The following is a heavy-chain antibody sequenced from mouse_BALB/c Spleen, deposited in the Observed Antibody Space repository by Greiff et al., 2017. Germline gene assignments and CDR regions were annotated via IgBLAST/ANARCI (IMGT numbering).Heavy chain of an antibody. Sequence: EVQLQQSGPELVKPGASVKMSCKASGYTFTSYVMHWVKQKPGQGLEWIGYINPYNDGTKYNEKFKGKATLTSDKSSSTAYMELSSLTSEDSAVYYCARGVRYDAIDYWGQGTSVTVSA. V-gene: IGHV1-14*01. D-gene: IGHD2-14*01. J-gene: IGHJ4*01. CDR3: ARGVRYDAIDY. CDR2: INPYNDGT. CDR1: GYTFTSYV.